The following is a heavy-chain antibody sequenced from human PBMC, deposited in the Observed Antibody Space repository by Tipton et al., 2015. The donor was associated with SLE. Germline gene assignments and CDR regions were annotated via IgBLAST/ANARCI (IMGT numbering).Heavy chain of an antibody. CDR3: VIGVLPTGAFDY. CDR2: MFPADSDT. V-gene: IGHV5-51*03. J-gene: IGHJ4*02. CDR1: GYSFTNYW. Sequence: QLVQSGAEVKKPGESLKISCKGFGYSFTNYWIGWVRQMPGKGLEWMGIMFPADSDTRYSPSFQGQVTISADKSISTAYLQWSSLKASDTAMYYCVIGVLPTGAFDYWGQGTLVTVSS. D-gene: IGHD7-27*01.